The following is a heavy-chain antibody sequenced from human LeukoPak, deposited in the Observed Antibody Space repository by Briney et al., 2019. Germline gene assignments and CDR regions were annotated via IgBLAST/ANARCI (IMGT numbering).Heavy chain of an antibody. J-gene: IGHJ4*02. Sequence: GSLSLSCAVSGITLSNYGMGWVRQAPGKGLEWVAGISDSGGRTNYADSVKGRFTISRDNPKNTLYLQMNSLRAEDTAAYFCAKRGVVIRVILVGFHKEAYYFDSWGQGALVTVSS. D-gene: IGHD3-22*01. CDR3: AKRGVVIRVILVGFHKEAYYFDS. V-gene: IGHV3-23*01. CDR1: GITLSNYG. CDR2: ISDSGGRT.